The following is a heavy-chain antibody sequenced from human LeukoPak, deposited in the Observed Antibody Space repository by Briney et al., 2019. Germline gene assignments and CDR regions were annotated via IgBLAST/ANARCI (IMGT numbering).Heavy chain of an antibody. Sequence: PGGSLRLSCAASGFTFSDYYMSWIRQAPGKGLEWVSYISSSGSTIYYADSVKGRFTISRDNAKNSLYLQMNSLRVEDTAVYYCARPAVAGLRAGGYDYWGQGTLVTVSS. CDR3: ARPAVAGLRAGGYDY. D-gene: IGHD6-19*01. CDR1: GFTFSDYY. V-gene: IGHV3-11*04. J-gene: IGHJ4*02. CDR2: ISSSGSTI.